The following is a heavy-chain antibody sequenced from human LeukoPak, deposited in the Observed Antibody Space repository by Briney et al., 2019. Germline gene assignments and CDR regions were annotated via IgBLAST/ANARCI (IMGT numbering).Heavy chain of an antibody. V-gene: IGHV4-61*02. J-gene: IGHJ6*03. Sequence: SETLSLTCTVSGGSISSGSYYWSWIRQPAGKGLEWIGRIYTSGSTNYNPSLKSRVTISVDTSKNQFSLKLSSVTAADTAVYYCAREQFGELVGYYYYYYYMDVWGKGTTVTISS. D-gene: IGHD3-10*01. CDR2: IYTSGST. CDR1: GGSISSGSYY. CDR3: AREQFGELVGYYYYYYYMDV.